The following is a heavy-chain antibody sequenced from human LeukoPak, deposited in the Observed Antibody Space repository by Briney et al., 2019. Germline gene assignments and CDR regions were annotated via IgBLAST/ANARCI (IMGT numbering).Heavy chain of an antibody. V-gene: IGHV3-64*01. CDR3: AREIACGSTSCSQY. Sequence: PGGSLRLSCAASGFTFSSYAMHWVRQAPGKGLEYVSAISSNGGSTYYANSVKGRFTISRDNSKNTLYLQMGSLRAEDMAVYYCAREIACGSTSCSQYWGQGILVTVSS. D-gene: IGHD2-2*01. CDR2: ISSNGGST. CDR1: GFTFSSYA. J-gene: IGHJ4*02.